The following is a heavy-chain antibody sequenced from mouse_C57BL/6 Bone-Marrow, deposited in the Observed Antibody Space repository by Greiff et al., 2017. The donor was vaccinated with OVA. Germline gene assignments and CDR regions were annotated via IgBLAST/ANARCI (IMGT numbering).Heavy chain of an antibody. D-gene: IGHD2-3*01. CDR3: ASNDGYYWFAY. V-gene: IGHV1-61*01. CDR2: IYPSDSET. CDR1: GYTFTSYW. J-gene: IGHJ3*01. Sequence: VQLQQPGAELVRPGSSVKLSCKASGYTFTSYWMDWVKQTPGQGLEWIGNIYPSDSETHYNQKFKDKATLTVDKSSSTAYMQLSSLTSEDSAVYYCASNDGYYWFAYWGQGTLVTVSA.